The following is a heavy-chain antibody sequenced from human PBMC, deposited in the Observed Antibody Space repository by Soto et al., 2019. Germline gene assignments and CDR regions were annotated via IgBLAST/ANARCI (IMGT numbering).Heavy chain of an antibody. CDR3: AIGSTAKVTTRRGWFDP. V-gene: IGHV4-34*01. D-gene: IGHD3-22*01. CDR1: GGSFSGYY. J-gene: IGHJ5*02. CDR2: INHSGST. Sequence: SETLSLTCAVYGGSFSGYYWSWIRQPPGKGLEWIGEINHSGSTNYNPSLKSRVTISVDTSKNQFSLKLSSVTAADTAVYYCAIGSTAKVTTRRGWFDPWGQGTLVTVSS.